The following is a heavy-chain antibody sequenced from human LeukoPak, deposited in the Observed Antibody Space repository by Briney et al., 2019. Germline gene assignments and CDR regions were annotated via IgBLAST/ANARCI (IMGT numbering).Heavy chain of an antibody. CDR1: GGSISSSSHY. CDR2: IYDSGST. CDR3: ARNASIAAAGNGGRYFDY. Sequence: PSETLSLTCTVSGGSISSSSHYWGWIRQPPGKGLEWIGSIYDSGSTSYNPSLKSRVTISVDTSKNEFSLSLSPVAAADTAVYYCARNASIAAAGNGGRYFDYWGQGTLVTASS. V-gene: IGHV4-39*01. D-gene: IGHD6-13*01. J-gene: IGHJ4*02.